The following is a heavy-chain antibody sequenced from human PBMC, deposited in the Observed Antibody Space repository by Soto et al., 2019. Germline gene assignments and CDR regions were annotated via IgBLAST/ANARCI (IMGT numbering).Heavy chain of an antibody. J-gene: IGHJ4*02. V-gene: IGHV1-46*01. Sequence: ASVKVSCKASGDTFTDYYIHWVRQAPGQGLEWMGTVNPSGGHTTYAQHFLGRVTMTRDTSTSTLYMELTSLTSDDTAIYFCARGGHVVVVTAALDYWGQGTLVTVSS. CDR1: GDTFTDYY. CDR2: VNPSGGHT. D-gene: IGHD2-21*02. CDR3: ARGGHVVVVTAALDY.